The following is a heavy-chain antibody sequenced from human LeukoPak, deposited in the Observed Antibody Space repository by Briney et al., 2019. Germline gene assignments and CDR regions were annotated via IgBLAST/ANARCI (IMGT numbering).Heavy chain of an antibody. CDR1: GFTFSSYN. CDR2: ISGSGRTI. Sequence: HPGGSLRLSCPASGFTFSSYNMNWVRQAPGKGLEWVSYISGSGRTIDYADSVRGRFTISRDNAKDSLYLQMNSLRDEDTAVYYCARDRAWASDIWGQGTMVTVSS. V-gene: IGHV3-48*02. CDR3: ARDRAWASDI. J-gene: IGHJ3*02. D-gene: IGHD3-10*01.